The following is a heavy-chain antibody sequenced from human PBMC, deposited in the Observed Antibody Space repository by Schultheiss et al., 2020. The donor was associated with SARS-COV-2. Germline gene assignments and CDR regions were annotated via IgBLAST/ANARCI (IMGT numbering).Heavy chain of an antibody. V-gene: IGHV4-34*01. CDR1: GGSFSGYY. CDR3: ARDSVWLDY. Sequence: SETLSLTCAVYGGSFSGYYWSWIRQPPGKGLEWIGYIYHSGSTYYNPSLKSRVTISVDKSKNQFSLKLSSVTAADTAVYYCARDSVWLDYWGQGTLVTVSS. CDR2: IYHSGST. D-gene: IGHD5/OR15-5a*01. J-gene: IGHJ4*02.